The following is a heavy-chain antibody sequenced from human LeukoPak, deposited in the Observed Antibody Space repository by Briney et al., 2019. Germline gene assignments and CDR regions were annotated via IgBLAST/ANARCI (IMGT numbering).Heavy chain of an antibody. Sequence: GGSLRLSCAASGFTFSSYWMHWVRHAPGKGLVWVSRINSDGSSTSYADSVKGRFTISRDNAKNTLYLQMNSLRAEDTAVYYCAREIATIRGEGLFDYWGQEPWSPSPQ. CDR1: GFTFSSYW. J-gene: IGHJ4*01. V-gene: IGHV3-74*01. CDR3: AREIATIRGEGLFDY. CDR2: INSDGSST. D-gene: IGHD5-24*01.